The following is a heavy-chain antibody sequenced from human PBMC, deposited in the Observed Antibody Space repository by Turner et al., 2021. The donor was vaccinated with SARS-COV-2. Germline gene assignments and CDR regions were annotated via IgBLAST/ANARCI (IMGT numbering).Heavy chain of an antibody. D-gene: IGHD3-10*01. CDR1: GGSISSYY. J-gene: IGHJ2*01. Sequence: QVQLQASGPGLVKPSATLSLTCTVSGGSISSYYWSWIRQPAGKGLEWIGRIHTSGNTDYNPSLKSRVTMSLDTSKNQFSLKLNSVTAADTAVYYCARHVYSSDWYLDLWGRGTLVTVSS. CDR3: ARHVYSSDWYLDL. CDR2: IHTSGNT. V-gene: IGHV4-4*07.